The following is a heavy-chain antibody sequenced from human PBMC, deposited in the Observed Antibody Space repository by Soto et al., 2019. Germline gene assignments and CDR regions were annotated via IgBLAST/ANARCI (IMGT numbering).Heavy chain of an antibody. V-gene: IGHV1-18*01. CDR1: GYTFTSYG. CDR2: ISAHNGNT. D-gene: IGHD2-15*01. J-gene: IGHJ5*02. Sequence: ASVKVSCKASGYTFTSYGISWVRQAPGQGLGWMGWISAHNGNTNYAQKLQGRVTMTTDTSTSTAYMELRSLRSDDTAVYYCAAYDCSGGSCYYNWFDPWGQGTLVTVSS. CDR3: AAYDCSGGSCYYNWFDP.